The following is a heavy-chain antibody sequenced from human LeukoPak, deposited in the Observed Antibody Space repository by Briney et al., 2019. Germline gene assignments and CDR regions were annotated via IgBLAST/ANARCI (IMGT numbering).Heavy chain of an antibody. CDR2: INHSGST. J-gene: IGHJ6*03. Sequence: SETLSLTCAVYGGSFSGYYWSWIRQPPGKGLEWIGEINHSGSTNYNPSLTSRVTISVDTSKNQFSLKLSSVTAADTAVYYCARGPSGYCSSTSCRHVPYYYYYMDVWGKGTTVTVSS. CDR3: ARGPSGYCSSTSCRHVPYYYYYMDV. CDR1: GGSFSGYY. D-gene: IGHD2-2*01. V-gene: IGHV4-34*01.